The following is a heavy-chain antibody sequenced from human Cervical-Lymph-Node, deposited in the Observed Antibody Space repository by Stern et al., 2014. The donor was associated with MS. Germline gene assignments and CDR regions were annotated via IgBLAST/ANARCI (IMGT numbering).Heavy chain of an antibody. D-gene: IGHD5-24*01. CDR1: GFLGSSYA. V-gene: IGHV3-23*04. CDR2: FSGRGSST. J-gene: IGHJ6*02. CDR3: ASRGRWQQFDYYYALDV. Sequence: EVQLVESGGGLVQSGGSLRLSCEASGFLGSSYAMGWVRQAPGKGLEWVSLFSGRGSSTYYADSVKGRFTISRDNSKNTLFLQMNGLRAEDTAIYYCASRGRWQQFDYYYALDVWGQGTTVAVSS.